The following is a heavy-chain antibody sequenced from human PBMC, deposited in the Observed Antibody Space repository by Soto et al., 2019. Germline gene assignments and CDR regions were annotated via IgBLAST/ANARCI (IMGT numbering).Heavy chain of an antibody. J-gene: IGHJ4*02. CDR2: VNSDESTT. CDR1: GFTFSSYW. D-gene: IGHD1-1*01. V-gene: IGHV3-74*01. CDR3: ARVGTGGYDFDD. Sequence: EVQLVESGGGLVQPGGSLRLSCAASGFTFSSYWMHWVRQAPGEGLVWVSRVNSDESTTSYADSVKGRFTISRDNAMNTLYLKRNRLGAEDTAVYYFARVGTGGYDFDDWGQGTLVTVSS.